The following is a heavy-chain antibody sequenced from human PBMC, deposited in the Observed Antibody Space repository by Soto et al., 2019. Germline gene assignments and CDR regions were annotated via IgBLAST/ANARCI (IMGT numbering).Heavy chain of an antibody. J-gene: IGHJ4*02. CDR2: IYHSGST. V-gene: IGHV4-30-2*01. Sequence: QLQLQESGSGLVKPSQTLSLTCAVSGGSISSGGYSWSWIRQPPGKGLEWIGYIYHSGSTYYNPSLKSRVTISVDRSKNQFSLKLSSVTAADTAVYYCARVGRYDYVWGSYRGANSYFDYWGQGPLVTVSS. CDR3: ARVGRYDYVWGSYRGANSYFDY. CDR1: GGSISSGGYS. D-gene: IGHD3-16*02.